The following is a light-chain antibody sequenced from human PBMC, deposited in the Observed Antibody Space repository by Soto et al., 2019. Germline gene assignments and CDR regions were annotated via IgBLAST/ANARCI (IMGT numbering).Light chain of an antibody. CDR2: AAS. J-gene: IGKJ1*01. V-gene: IGKV1-39*01. Sequence: DIQMTQSPSSLSASVGDRVSITCRASQSVSSFLNWYQQRPGTAPKLLIYAASTLHSGVPSRFSGGGSGTDFTLTISSLQPEDSATYYCQQSDTTKWKCGQGTNVDIK. CDR1: QSVSSF. CDR3: QQSDTTKWK.